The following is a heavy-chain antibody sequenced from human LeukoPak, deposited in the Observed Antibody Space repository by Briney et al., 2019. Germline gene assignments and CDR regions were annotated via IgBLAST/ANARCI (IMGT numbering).Heavy chain of an antibody. CDR1: GFTFSTYW. V-gene: IGHV3-74*01. J-gene: IGHJ4*02. CDR2: IYNDESHT. D-gene: IGHD5-24*01. CDR3: ARVADGDKYGGRDY. Sequence: GGSLRLSCVASGFTFSTYWMHWVRQVPGKGLVWVSYIYNDESHTDYADSVKGRFTISRDNAKNTLYLQMSSLRVEDTGVYYCARVADGDKYGGRDYWGQGTPVTVSS.